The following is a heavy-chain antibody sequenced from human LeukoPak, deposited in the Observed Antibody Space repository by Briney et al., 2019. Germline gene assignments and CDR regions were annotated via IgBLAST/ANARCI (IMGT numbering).Heavy chain of an antibody. D-gene: IGHD3-16*01. CDR3: AKNGGPHGMDV. J-gene: IGHJ6*02. Sequence: PGGSLRLSCAASGFTFSSIWMSWVRQPPGKGLEWVANIKHDGSETNYVDSVKGRFSISRDNAKNSLHLQMNSLRVEDTAVYYCAKNGGPHGMDVWGLGTTVTVS. V-gene: IGHV3-7*02. CDR1: GFTFSSIW. CDR2: IKHDGSET.